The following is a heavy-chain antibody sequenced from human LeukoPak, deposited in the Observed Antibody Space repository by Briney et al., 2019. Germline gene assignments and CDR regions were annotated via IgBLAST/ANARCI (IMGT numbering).Heavy chain of an antibody. V-gene: IGHV5-51*01. CDR2: IYPGDSDT. CDR3: ARHYFYDTSRTAFDI. CDR1: GYSFTSYW. D-gene: IGHD3-22*01. J-gene: IGHJ3*02. Sequence: HGESLRISCKGSGYSFTSYWISWVRQLPGKGLEWMGIIYPGDSDTRYSPSFQGQVTISADKSISSAYLQWSGLKASDTAMYYCARHYFYDTSRTAFDIWGQGTMVTVSS.